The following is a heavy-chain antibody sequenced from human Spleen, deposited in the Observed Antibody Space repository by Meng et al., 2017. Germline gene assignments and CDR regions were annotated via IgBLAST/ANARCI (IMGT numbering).Heavy chain of an antibody. Sequence: QGQQQESGPGLLEPSETLSLTCVVSGGSFSDYYWSWIRQPPGKGLEWIGEINHSGSTNYNPSLESRATISVDTSQNNLSLKLSSVTAADSAVYYCARGPTTMAHDFDYWGQGTLVTVSS. CDR3: ARGPTTMAHDFDY. D-gene: IGHD4-11*01. J-gene: IGHJ4*02. V-gene: IGHV4-34*01. CDR2: INHSGST. CDR1: GGSFSDYY.